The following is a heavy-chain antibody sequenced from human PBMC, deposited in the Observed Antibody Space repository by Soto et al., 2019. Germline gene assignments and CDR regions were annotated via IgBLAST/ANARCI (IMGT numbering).Heavy chain of an antibody. Sequence: QLQLQESGPGLVKPSETLSLTCTVSGGSISSSSYYWGWIRQPPGKGMEWIGSIYYRGSTYYNPSLKNRVNISVDTSKNQFSLKLSSVTAADTAVYYCASAGIVLAGASAFDIWGQGTMVTVSS. CDR1: GGSISSSSYY. CDR2: IYYRGST. D-gene: IGHD6-19*01. V-gene: IGHV4-39*01. CDR3: ASAGIVLAGASAFDI. J-gene: IGHJ3*02.